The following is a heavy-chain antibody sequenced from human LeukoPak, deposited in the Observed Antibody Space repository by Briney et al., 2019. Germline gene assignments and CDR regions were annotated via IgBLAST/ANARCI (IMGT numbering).Heavy chain of an antibody. V-gene: IGHV2-70*01. D-gene: IGHD6-13*01. CDR3: ARIEEYSSSWYYFDY. CDR2: IDWDDDK. CDR1: GFSLSTSGMC. J-gene: IGHJ4*02. Sequence: SGPTLVNPTQTLTLTCTFSGFSLSTSGMCVSWIRQPPGKALEWIALIDWDDDKYYSTSLKTRLTISKDTSKNQVVLTMTNMDPVDTATYYCARIEEYSSSWYYFDYWGQGTLVTVSS.